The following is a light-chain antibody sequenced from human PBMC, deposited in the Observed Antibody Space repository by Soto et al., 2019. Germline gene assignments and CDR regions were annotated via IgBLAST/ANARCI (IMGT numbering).Light chain of an antibody. CDR3: SSDTSSSTLVV. V-gene: IGLV2-14*01. CDR1: SSDVGGYNY. CDR2: EVS. Sequence: QSPLTQPASVSGSPGQSITISCTGTSSDVGGYNYVSWYQQHPGKAPKLMIYEVSNRPSGVSNRFSGSKSGNTASLTISGLQAEDEADYYCSSDTSSSTLVVFGGGSKLTVL. J-gene: IGLJ2*01.